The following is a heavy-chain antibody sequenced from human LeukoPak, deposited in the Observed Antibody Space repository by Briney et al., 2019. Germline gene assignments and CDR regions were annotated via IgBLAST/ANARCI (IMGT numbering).Heavy chain of an antibody. J-gene: IGHJ6*02. V-gene: IGHV1-2*02. CDR1: GYTFTGYY. CDR2: INPNSGGT. D-gene: IGHD2-2*01. CDR3: AREYCSSASCYRRYYYYYYGMDV. Sequence: ASVKVSCKASGYTFTGYYMHWVRQAPGQGLEWMGWINPNSGGTNYAQKFQGRVTMTRDTSISTAYMGLSRLRSDDTAVYYCAREYCSSASCYRRYYYYYYGMDVWGQGTTVTVSS.